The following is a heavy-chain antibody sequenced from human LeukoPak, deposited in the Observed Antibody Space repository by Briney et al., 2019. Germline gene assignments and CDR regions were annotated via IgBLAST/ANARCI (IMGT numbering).Heavy chain of an antibody. CDR3: ARDMGRYCSSTSCYAFDI. Sequence: SVKVSCKASGGTFSSYAISWVRQAPGQGLEWMGRIIPIFGTANCAQKFQGRVTITTDESTSTAYMELSSLRSEDTAVYYCARDMGRYCSSTSCYAFDIWGQGTMVTVSS. D-gene: IGHD2-2*01. CDR1: GGTFSSYA. CDR2: IIPIFGTA. V-gene: IGHV1-69*05. J-gene: IGHJ3*02.